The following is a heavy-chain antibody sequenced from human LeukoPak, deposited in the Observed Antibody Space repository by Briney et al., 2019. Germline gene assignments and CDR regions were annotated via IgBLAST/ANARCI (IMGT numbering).Heavy chain of an antibody. D-gene: IGHD7-27*01. V-gene: IGHV3-53*01. J-gene: IGHJ4*02. CDR1: GFTVSSNY. Sequence: GGSLRLSCAASGFTVSSNYMSWVRQAPGKGLEWVTVIYSGGSTYYADSVKGRFTISRDNSKNTLFLQMNSLRAEDTAVYYCAKDGGLWVSAHWGDSWGRGTLVTVSS. CDR2: IYSGGST. CDR3: AKDGGLWVSAHWGDS.